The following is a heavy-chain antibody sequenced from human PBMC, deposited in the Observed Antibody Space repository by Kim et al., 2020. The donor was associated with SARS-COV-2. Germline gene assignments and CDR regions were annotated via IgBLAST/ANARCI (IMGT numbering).Heavy chain of an antibody. CDR3: AREGNYYDSSGGAFDI. Sequence: SVKGRFTISRDNSKNARYLQMNSLRAEDTAVYYCAREGNYYDSSGGAFDIWGQGTMVTVSS. V-gene: IGHV3-30*07. J-gene: IGHJ3*02. D-gene: IGHD3-22*01.